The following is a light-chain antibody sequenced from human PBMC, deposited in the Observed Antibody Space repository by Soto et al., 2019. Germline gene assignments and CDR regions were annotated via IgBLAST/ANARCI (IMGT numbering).Light chain of an antibody. CDR2: GAS. V-gene: IGKV3-20*01. J-gene: IGKJ1*01. CDR1: ESVASSY. Sequence: EIVLTQSPGTLSLSPGERATLSCRASESVASSYLALYQQKPGQAPRLLIYGASSRATGIPDRFSGRGSGTDFTLTISRLEPEDFAVYYCQQYGSSPWAFGPGTKVDIK. CDR3: QQYGSSPWA.